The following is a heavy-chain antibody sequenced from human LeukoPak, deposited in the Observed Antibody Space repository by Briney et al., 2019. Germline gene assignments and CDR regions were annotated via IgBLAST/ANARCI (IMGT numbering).Heavy chain of an antibody. V-gene: IGHV3-49*04. J-gene: IGHJ4*02. D-gene: IGHD3-3*01. Sequence: GGSLRLSCTASGFTFGDYAMSWVRQAPGKGLEWVGFIRSKAYGGTTEYAASVKGRFTISRDDSKSIAYLQMNSLKTEDTAVYYCTRGRVGFWSGANDYWGQGTLVTVSS. CDR3: TRGRVGFWSGANDY. CDR1: GFTFGDYA. CDR2: IRSKAYGGTT.